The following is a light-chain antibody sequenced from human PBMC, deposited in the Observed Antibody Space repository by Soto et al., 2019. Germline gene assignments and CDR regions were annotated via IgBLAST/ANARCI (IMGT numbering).Light chain of an antibody. CDR1: ENVGNW. Sequence: DIQMTQSPSSLSASVGDRITITCRANENVGNWLAWYQQKPGKAPKLLIYAASTFPSGVPSRFSGSRSGTVFSLTVSSLQPEDFATYYCQQANSFPLSFGGGTKVEIK. CDR2: AAS. CDR3: QQANSFPLS. V-gene: IGKV1D-12*01. J-gene: IGKJ4*01.